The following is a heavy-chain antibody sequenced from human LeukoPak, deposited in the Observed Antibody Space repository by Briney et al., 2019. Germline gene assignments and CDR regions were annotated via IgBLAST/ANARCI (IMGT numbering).Heavy chain of an antibody. CDR3: ARAWTTVTTKTLFDY. Sequence: PGRSLRLSCAASGFTFSSYSMNWVRQAPGKGLEWVSYISSSSSTIYYADSVKGRFTISRDNAKNSLYLQMNSLRDEDTAVYYCARAWTTVTTKTLFDYWGQGTLVTVSS. V-gene: IGHV3-48*02. J-gene: IGHJ4*02. D-gene: IGHD4-17*01. CDR2: ISSSSSTI. CDR1: GFTFSSYS.